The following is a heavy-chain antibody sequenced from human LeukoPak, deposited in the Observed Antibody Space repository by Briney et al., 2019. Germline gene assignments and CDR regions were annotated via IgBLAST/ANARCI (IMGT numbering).Heavy chain of an antibody. Sequence: GGSLRLSCAASGFTFSSYNMNWVRQAPGKGLEWVSSISSSSSYIYYADSVKGRFTISRDNAKNSLYLQMNSLRAEDTAVYYCARANGDGSSANYYYYYMDVWGKGTTVTVSS. D-gene: IGHD6-6*01. J-gene: IGHJ6*03. CDR3: ARANGDGSSANYYYYYMDV. V-gene: IGHV3-21*06. CDR2: ISSSSSYI. CDR1: GFTFSSYN.